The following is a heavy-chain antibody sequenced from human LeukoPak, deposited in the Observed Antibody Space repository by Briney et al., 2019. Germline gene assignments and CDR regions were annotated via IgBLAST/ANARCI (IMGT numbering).Heavy chain of an antibody. CDR3: ARGTYDFWSGYPINWFDP. CDR1: GGSISTYY. Sequence: PSETLSLTCTVSGGSISTYYWSWIRQPPGKGLEWIGYIYYSGSTNYNPSLKSRVTISVDTSKNQFSLKLSSVTAADTAVYYCARGTYDFWSGYPINWFDPWGQGTLVTVSS. CDR2: IYYSGST. V-gene: IGHV4-59*01. D-gene: IGHD3-3*01. J-gene: IGHJ5*02.